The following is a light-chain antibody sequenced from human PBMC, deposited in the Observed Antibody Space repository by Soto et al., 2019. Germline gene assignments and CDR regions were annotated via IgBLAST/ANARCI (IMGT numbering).Light chain of an antibody. Sequence: EIVLTQSPATLSLSPGERATLSCRASQSVSSFLAWYQQKPGQAPRLLIYDASNRATGIPARFSGSGSGTDFTLTISSLEPEDFALYYCQQRSSLPRTFVQGTKVDIK. J-gene: IGKJ1*01. CDR2: DAS. CDR3: QQRSSLPRT. CDR1: QSVSSF. V-gene: IGKV3-11*01.